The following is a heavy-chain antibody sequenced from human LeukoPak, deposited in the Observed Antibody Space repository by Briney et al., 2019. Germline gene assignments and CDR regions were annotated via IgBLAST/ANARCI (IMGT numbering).Heavy chain of an antibody. CDR3: ARDADPSSSWFEGDYYYGMDV. V-gene: IGHV3-23*01. Sequence: GGSLRLSCAASGFTFSSYAMSWVRQAPGKGLEWVSAISGSGGSTYYADSVKGRFTISRDNSKNTLYLQMNSLRAEDTAVYYCARDADPSSSWFEGDYYYGMDVWGQGTTVTVSS. J-gene: IGHJ6*02. CDR1: GFTFSSYA. CDR2: ISGSGGST. D-gene: IGHD6-13*01.